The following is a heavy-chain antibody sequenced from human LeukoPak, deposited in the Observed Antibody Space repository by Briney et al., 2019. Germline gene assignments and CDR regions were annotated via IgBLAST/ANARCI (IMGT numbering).Heavy chain of an antibody. CDR3: AKRAGTYYDFWSGYYGVDYYYYMDV. Sequence: GGSLRLSCAASGFTFSSYWMSWVRQAPGKGLEWVAVISYDGSNKYYADSVKGRFTISRDNSKNTLYLQMNSLRAEDTAVYYCAKRAGTYYDFWSGYYGVDYYYYMDVWGKGTTVTVSS. J-gene: IGHJ6*03. CDR2: ISYDGSNK. CDR1: GFTFSSYW. D-gene: IGHD3-3*01. V-gene: IGHV3-30*18.